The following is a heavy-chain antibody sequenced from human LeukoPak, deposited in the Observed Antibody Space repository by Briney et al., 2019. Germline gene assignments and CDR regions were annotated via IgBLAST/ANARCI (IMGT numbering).Heavy chain of an antibody. CDR2: INPTGGST. CDR1: GYTFPSYF. D-gene: IGHD6-6*01. J-gene: IGHJ4*02. V-gene: IGHV1-46*01. Sequence: ASVKVSCKASGYTFPSYFMHWVRQVPGQGLEWMGIINPTGGSTTYAQKFQGRVTMTRDTSTSTVYMELSSLRSDDTAVYYCARTAARRFDYWGQGTLVTVSS. CDR3: ARTAARRFDY.